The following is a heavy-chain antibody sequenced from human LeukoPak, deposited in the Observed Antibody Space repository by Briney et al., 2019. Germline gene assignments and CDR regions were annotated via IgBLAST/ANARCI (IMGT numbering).Heavy chain of an antibody. V-gene: IGHV3-21*01. CDR3: ASGVQHCADGDCYSIY. CDR1: GFTFSTYG. CDR2: ISSRSDSI. Sequence: PGGSLRLSCAASGFTFSTYGMNWVRQAPGKGLEWVSSISSRSDSIHYEDALRGRFTVSRDNSKNSLFLQMNSVTAEDTAVYYCASGVQHCADGDCYSIYWGQGTLVTVAT. J-gene: IGHJ4*02. D-gene: IGHD2-21*01.